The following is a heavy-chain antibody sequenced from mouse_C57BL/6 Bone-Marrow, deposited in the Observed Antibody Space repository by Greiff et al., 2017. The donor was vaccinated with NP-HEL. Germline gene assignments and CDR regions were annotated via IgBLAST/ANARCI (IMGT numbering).Heavy chain of an antibody. CDR1: GYSFTDYN. CDR2: FPSNYGTT. V-gene: IGHV1-39*01. Sequence: EVQLHQSGPSLFKPGASVKISCKASGYSFTDYNMNWVKQSNGKSLCGLGVFPSNYGTTSYNQKFKGKATLTVDQSSSTAYRQRNSLTSEDSAVYYCARPYGSSSAWFADWGQGTLVTVSA. CDR3: ARPYGSSSAWFAD. J-gene: IGHJ3*01. D-gene: IGHD1-1*01.